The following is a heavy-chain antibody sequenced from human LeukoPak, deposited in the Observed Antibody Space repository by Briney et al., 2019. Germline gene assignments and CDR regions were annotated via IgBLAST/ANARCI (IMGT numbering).Heavy chain of an antibody. CDR2: VDPDDGQR. Sequence: GASVKVPCKISGYTLNDISVHWVRQPPGKGLEWMGGVDPDDGQRVYAQRFQGRVTMTEDTSTNTAYMELSRLRSEDTAVNFCAAVSGHYTLLDAWGQGALVTVST. CDR1: GYTLNDIS. D-gene: IGHD4-11*01. CDR3: AAVSGHYTLLDA. J-gene: IGHJ5*02. V-gene: IGHV1-24*01.